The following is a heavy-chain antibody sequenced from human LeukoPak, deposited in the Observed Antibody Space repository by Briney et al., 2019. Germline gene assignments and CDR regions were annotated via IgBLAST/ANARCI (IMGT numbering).Heavy chain of an antibody. Sequence: SETLSLTCTVSGGSISSSSYYWGWIRQPPGKGLEWIGYIYHSGSTYYNPSLKSRVTISVDRSKNQFSLKLSSVTAADTAVYYCARVDIGNGAFDIWGQGTMVTVSS. D-gene: IGHD5-12*01. CDR1: GGSISSSSYY. CDR3: ARVDIGNGAFDI. V-gene: IGHV4-39*07. CDR2: IYHSGST. J-gene: IGHJ3*02.